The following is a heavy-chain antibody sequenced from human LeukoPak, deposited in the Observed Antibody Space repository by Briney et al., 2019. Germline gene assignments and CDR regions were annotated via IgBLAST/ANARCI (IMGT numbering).Heavy chain of an antibody. Sequence: GEPLNTPCKAPEYSFTSYWIGGSRQMHGRGREGMGIIYTGDSDTRYSPSFQGQVTISADKSISTAYLQWSSLKASDTAMYYCARLAPTAMVKYYYYYMDVWGKGTTVTVSS. CDR2: IYTGDSDT. V-gene: IGHV5-51*01. J-gene: IGHJ6*03. CDR3: ARLAPTAMVKYYYYYMDV. CDR1: EYSFTSYW. D-gene: IGHD5-18*01.